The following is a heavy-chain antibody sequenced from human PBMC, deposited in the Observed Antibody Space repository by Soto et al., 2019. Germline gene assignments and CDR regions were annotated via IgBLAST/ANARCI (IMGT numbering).Heavy chain of an antibody. CDR1: GFTFSSYG. CDR2: VSYDGSNK. J-gene: IGHJ3*01. D-gene: IGHD6-19*01. Sequence: GGSLRLSCAASGFTFSSYGMHWVRQAPGKGLEWVAVVSYDGSNKYYADSVKGRFTISRDNSKNMLYLQMNSLRAEDTAVYYCAKDLRVAGTFDVWGQGTTVTVSS. V-gene: IGHV3-30*18. CDR3: AKDLRVAGTFDV.